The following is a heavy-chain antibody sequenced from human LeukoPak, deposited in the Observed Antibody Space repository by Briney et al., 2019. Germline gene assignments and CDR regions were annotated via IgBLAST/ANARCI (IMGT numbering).Heavy chain of an antibody. CDR2: MDPNSGNT. V-gene: IGHV1-8*01. Sequence: ASVKVSCKASGYTFTSYDINWVRQATGQGLEWMGWMDPNSGNTGYAQKFQGRVTMTRNTSISTAYMELSSLRSEDTAVYCCARGGYDSSGFDFDYWGQGTLVTVSS. J-gene: IGHJ4*02. CDR3: ARGGYDSSGFDFDY. CDR1: GYTFTSYD. D-gene: IGHD3-22*01.